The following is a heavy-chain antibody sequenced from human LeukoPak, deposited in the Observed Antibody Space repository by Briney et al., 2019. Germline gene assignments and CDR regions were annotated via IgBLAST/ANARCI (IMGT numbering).Heavy chain of an antibody. J-gene: IGHJ4*02. CDR2: MKGTGET. CDR3: AGASWVSSADAVW. V-gene: IGHV3-23*01. D-gene: IGHD3-16*01. CDR1: GLSFSSFA. Sequence: GGSLTLSCAASGLSFSSFAMSWVRQAPARGLEWLSSMKGTGETFYADSVRGRFTLSRDDSRNTVYLQLNNLRVEDTAVYYCAGASWVSSADAVWWGQGTVVTVSS.